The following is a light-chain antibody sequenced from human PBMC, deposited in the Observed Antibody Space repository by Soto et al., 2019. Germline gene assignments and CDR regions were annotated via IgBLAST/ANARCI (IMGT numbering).Light chain of an antibody. V-gene: IGLV2-23*01. CDR2: EGS. CDR3: CSYAGSSTYV. J-gene: IGLJ1*01. CDR1: SSDVGNYNL. Sequence: ALPNPASGYTFDGGGRSIIRKRTSSDVGNYNLVSWYQQHPGKAPKLMIYEGSKRPSGVSNRFSGSKSGNTASLTISGLQAEDETDYYCCSYAGSSTYVFGTGTKVTVL.